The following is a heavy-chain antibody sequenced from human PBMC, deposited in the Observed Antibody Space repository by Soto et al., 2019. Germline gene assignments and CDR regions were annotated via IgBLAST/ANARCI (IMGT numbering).Heavy chain of an antibody. V-gene: IGHV3-23*01. CDR3: AKDRVWSLDDWGSYFDY. CDR1: GFTFSSYA. Sequence: GGSLRLSCAASGFTFSSYAMSWVRQAPGKGLEWVSAISGSGGSTYYADSVKGRFTISRDNSKNTLYLQMNSLRAEDTAVYYCAKDRVWSLDDWGSYFDYWGQGTLVTVSS. CDR2: ISGSGGST. D-gene: IGHD7-27*01. J-gene: IGHJ4*02.